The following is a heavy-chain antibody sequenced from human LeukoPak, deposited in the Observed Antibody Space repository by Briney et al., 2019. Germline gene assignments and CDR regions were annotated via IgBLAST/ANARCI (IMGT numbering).Heavy chain of an antibody. J-gene: IGHJ5*02. CDR3: AREGSIRLWSREFDP. Sequence: ASVKVSCKGSGYIFPDYYIYWVRQAPGQGLEWMGWISAYNGNTNYAQKLQGRVTMTTDTSTSTAYMELRSLRSDDTAVYYCAREGSIRLWSREFDPWGQGTLVTVSS. V-gene: IGHV1-18*04. D-gene: IGHD6-6*01. CDR1: GYIFPDYY. CDR2: ISAYNGNT.